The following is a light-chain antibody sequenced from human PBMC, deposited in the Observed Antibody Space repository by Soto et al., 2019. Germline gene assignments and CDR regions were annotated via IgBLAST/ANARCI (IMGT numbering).Light chain of an antibody. J-gene: IGLJ1*01. V-gene: IGLV2-11*01. CDR2: DVT. CDR1: SSDLGGYNY. Sequence: QSVLTQPRSVSGSPGQTVAISCTATSSDLGGYNYVSWYQQHPGKAAKLIIYDVTKRPSGVPDRFSGSSSGNTASLTISGLQAEDEADYFCCSYAGSYSYVFGPGTKVTVL. CDR3: CSYAGSYSYV.